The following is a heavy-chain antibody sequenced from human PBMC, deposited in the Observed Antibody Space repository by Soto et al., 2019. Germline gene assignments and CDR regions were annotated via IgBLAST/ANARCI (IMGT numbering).Heavy chain of an antibody. V-gene: IGHV1-2*02. D-gene: IGHD6-19*01. J-gene: IGHJ5*02. CDR3: ARDRGIAVAGTWWFDP. CDR2: INPNSGGT. CDR1: GYTFTGYD. Sequence: GASVKVSCKASGYTFTGYDMHWVRQAPGQGLEWMGWINPNSGGTNYAQKFQGRVTMTRDTSTSTVYMELSSLRSEDTAVYYCARDRGIAVAGTWWFDPWGQGTLVTVSS.